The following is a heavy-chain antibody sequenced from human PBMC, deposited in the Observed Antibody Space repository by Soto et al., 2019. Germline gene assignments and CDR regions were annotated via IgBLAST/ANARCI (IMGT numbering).Heavy chain of an antibody. CDR1: GCSSSSNNW. V-gene: IGHV4-4*02. Sequence: SETLSHTCAFSGCSSSSNNWLIWVRQSPGKGLEWIGEIFYSGSTHYSPSLKSRVTISVDNSKNHFSLNLTSVTAADTAVYYCARVYSGSYSDSWGQGTLVTVSS. D-gene: IGHD1-26*01. J-gene: IGHJ4*02. CDR2: IFYSGST. CDR3: ARVYSGSYSDS.